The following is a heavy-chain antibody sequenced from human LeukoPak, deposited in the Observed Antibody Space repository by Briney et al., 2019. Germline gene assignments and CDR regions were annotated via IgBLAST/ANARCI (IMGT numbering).Heavy chain of an antibody. CDR3: ARDLSLYDSSGYYSYYFDY. V-gene: IGHV1-69*06. Sequence: PVKVSCKASGGTFSSYAISWVRQAPGQGLEWMGRIIPIFGTANYAQKFQGRVTITADKSTSTAYMELSRLRSEDTAVYYCARDLSLYDSSGYYSYYFDYWGQGTLVTVSS. CDR1: GGTFSSYA. D-gene: IGHD3-22*01. J-gene: IGHJ4*02. CDR2: IIPIFGTA.